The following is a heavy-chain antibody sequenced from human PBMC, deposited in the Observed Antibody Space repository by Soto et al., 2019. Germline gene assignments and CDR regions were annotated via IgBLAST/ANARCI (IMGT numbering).Heavy chain of an antibody. CDR1: GFTFDAYA. CDR3: AKGLSIAAIYY. CDR2: ITWNSDRV. D-gene: IGHD6-13*01. J-gene: IGHJ4*02. V-gene: IGHV3-9*01. Sequence: EVQLVESGGGLVQPGRSLRLSCTASGFTFDAYALHWVRQAPGKGLEWVSGITWNSDRVDYADSVKGRFTVSRDNARNSLYLQMNSLRPEDTASYFCAKGLSIAAIYYWGQGTLVTVSS.